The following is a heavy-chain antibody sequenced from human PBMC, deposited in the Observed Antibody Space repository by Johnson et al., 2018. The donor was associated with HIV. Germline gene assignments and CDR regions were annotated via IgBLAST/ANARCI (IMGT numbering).Heavy chain of an antibody. CDR1: GFIFDDYT. D-gene: IGHD5-24*01. CDR3: TKAESNYGRAFDI. CDR2: ISWDGVGT. Sequence: VQLVESGGAVVQPGGSLRLSCAASGFIFDDYTMHWVRQAPGKGLEWVSLISWDGVGTYYADSVKGRFTVSRYNRKNSLYLQMNSLRTEDTALYYCTKAESNYGRAFDIWGQGTMVTVSS. V-gene: IGHV3-43*01. J-gene: IGHJ3*02.